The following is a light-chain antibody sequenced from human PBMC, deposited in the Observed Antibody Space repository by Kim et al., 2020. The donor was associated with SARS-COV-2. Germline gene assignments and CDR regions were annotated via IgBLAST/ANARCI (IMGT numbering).Light chain of an antibody. CDR3: QQANNFPYT. CDR2: SGN. Sequence: SASVGDRITITCRASQGVSSRVAWYQQKPGKAPKLLIYSGNSLQSGVPSRFSGSVYGTDFTLTISSLQPEDFATYYCQQANNFPYTFGQGTKLEIK. CDR1: QGVSSR. J-gene: IGKJ2*01. V-gene: IGKV1-12*01.